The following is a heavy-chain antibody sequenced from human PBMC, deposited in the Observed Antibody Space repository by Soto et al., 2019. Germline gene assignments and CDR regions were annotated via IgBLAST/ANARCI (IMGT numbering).Heavy chain of an antibody. V-gene: IGHV4-4*07. Sequence: PGETLSLTCSVSAVSITRYYLSWIRQSAGGGLEWMGRINTDGLSTYSPSFKRRPTMSLDTSKNQVSLRLISVTAADTAVYFCARVPVAVAATEDYYGLDVWGQGTTVTVSS. D-gene: IGHD2-15*01. CDR1: AVSITRYY. CDR2: INTDGLS. CDR3: ARVPVAVAATEDYYGLDV. J-gene: IGHJ6*02.